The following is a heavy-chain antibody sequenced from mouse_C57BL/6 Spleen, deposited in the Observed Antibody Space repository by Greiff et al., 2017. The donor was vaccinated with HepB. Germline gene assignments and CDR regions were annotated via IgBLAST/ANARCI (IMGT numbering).Heavy chain of an antibody. V-gene: IGHV14-4*01. Sequence: EVQLQQSGAELVRPGASVKFSCTASGFNFNDDYMPWVMQRPEQGLEWLGWIDPENGDTEYASKFQGKATITADTSSNTAYLQLSSLTSEDTAVYYCTTQTNYYGSSYVQFAYWGQGTLVTVSA. CDR3: TTQTNYYGSSYVQFAY. CDR2: IDPENGDT. D-gene: IGHD1-1*01. CDR1: GFNFNDDY. J-gene: IGHJ3*01.